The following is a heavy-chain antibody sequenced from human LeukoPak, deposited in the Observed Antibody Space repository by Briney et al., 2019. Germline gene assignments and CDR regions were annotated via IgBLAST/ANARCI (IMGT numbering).Heavy chain of an antibody. J-gene: IGHJ5*02. CDR3: ATVRSGSWDWFDP. Sequence: PGGSLRLSCAASGFTFSSYWMHWVRPAPGKGLVWVSRINGDGSTTTYVDSVKGRFTISRDNAKNTVYLQMNSLRVDDTAVYYCATVRSGSWDWFDPWGRGTLVTVSS. D-gene: IGHD3-10*01. CDR2: INGDGSTT. V-gene: IGHV3-74*01. CDR1: GFTFSSYW.